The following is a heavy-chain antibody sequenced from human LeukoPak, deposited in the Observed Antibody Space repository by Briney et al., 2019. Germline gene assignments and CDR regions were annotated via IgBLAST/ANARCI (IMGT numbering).Heavy chain of an antibody. Sequence: SQTLSLTCTVSGGSTSSGDYYWTWIRQPPGKGLEWIGYIYYSGNTHYNPSLKSRVSISVDTAKNQFSLNLSSVTAADTAVYYCARDLDVWGQGTTVTVSS. CDR2: IYYSGNT. CDR1: GGSTSSGDYY. V-gene: IGHV4-30-4*01. J-gene: IGHJ6*02. CDR3: ARDLDV.